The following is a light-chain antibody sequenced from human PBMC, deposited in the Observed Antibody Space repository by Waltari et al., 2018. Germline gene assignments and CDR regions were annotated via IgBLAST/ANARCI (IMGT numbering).Light chain of an antibody. Sequence: EIVLTQSPATLSLSPGERATISCRASQSVGSYLAWYQQKPGQAPRLLIYDASSRATGVPARFSGSGSGTEFTLTISSLEPEDFAVFYCQQRNIWPNTFGQGTKLEIK. CDR1: QSVGSY. V-gene: IGKV3-11*01. CDR2: DAS. J-gene: IGKJ2*01. CDR3: QQRNIWPNT.